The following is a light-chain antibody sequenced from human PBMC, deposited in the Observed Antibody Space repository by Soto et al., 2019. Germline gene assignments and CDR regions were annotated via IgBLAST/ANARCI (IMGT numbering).Light chain of an antibody. Sequence: EIVLTQSPATLSFSPGERATLSCRASQSISNSLAWYQHKPGQAPRLLIYDASNRATGIPARFSGSGSGTDFTLTISSLEPEDFAVYYCQQRGEWPPGATFGQGTRLEI. V-gene: IGKV3-11*01. CDR3: QQRGEWPPGAT. J-gene: IGKJ5*01. CDR1: QSISNS. CDR2: DAS.